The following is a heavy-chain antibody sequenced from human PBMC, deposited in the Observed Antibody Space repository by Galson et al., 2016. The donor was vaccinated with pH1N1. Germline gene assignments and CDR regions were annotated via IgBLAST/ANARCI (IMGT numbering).Heavy chain of an antibody. CDR3: AKDQSTNIICQGTFDN. D-gene: IGHD2-8*01. Sequence: SLRLSCAASGFTFSSFGIHWVRQVPGKGLEWVSFVSATGLSRYYADSVKGRFTISRDNSKNTVSLNVSSLRVDDTALYYCAKDQSTNIICQGTFDNWGRGTLVTVSS. CDR2: VSATGLSR. V-gene: IGHV3-23*01. J-gene: IGHJ2*01. CDR1: GFTFSSFG.